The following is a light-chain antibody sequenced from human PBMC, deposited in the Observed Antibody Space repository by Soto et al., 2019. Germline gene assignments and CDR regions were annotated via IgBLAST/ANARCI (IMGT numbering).Light chain of an antibody. CDR3: QQRSNRPS. CDR1: QSVSSN. V-gene: IGKV3-15*01. J-gene: IGKJ5*01. Sequence: EIVMTQSPATLSVSPGERATLSCRASQSVSSNLAWYQQKPGQAPRLLIYDASTRASGIPARFSGSGSGTEFTLTISSLQSEDFVVYYCQQRSNRPSFGQGTRLEIK. CDR2: DAS.